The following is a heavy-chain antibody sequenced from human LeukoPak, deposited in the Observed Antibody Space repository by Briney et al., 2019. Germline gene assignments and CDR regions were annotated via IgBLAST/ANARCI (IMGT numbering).Heavy chain of an antibody. CDR3: ARQITVVAPSDY. D-gene: IGHD4-23*01. V-gene: IGHV5-51*01. CDR1: GYSFTSFW. CDR2: IHPGDSDT. J-gene: IGHJ4*02. Sequence: GESLKISCQGSGYSFTSFWIAWVRQMPGKGLEWMGIIHPGDSDTRYSPSFQGQVTISADKSISTAYLQGSSLKASDTAMYYCARQITVVAPSDYWGQGTLVTVSS.